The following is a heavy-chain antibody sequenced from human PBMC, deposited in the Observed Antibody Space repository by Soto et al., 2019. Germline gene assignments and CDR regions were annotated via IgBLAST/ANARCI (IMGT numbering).Heavy chain of an antibody. CDR2: IIPILGIA. CDR3: ARGITYVCWSGYPNEHYYLAG. J-gene: IGHJ6*03. V-gene: IGHV1-69*02. Sequence: GASVKVSCKASGGTFSSYTISWVRQAPGQGLEWMGRIIPILGIANYAQKFQGRVTITADKSTSTAYMELSSLRSEDTAVYYCARGITYVCWSGYPNEHYYLAGWGKGTTVTGSS. D-gene: IGHD3-3*01. CDR1: GGTFSSYT.